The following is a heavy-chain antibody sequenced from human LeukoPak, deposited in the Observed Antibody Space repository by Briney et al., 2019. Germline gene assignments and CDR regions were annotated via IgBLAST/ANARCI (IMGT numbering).Heavy chain of an antibody. J-gene: IGHJ4*02. CDR2: IYTSGST. Sequence: SETLSLTCTVSGGSISSYYWSWIRQPAGKGLEWIGRIYTSGSTNYNPSLKSRVTMSVDTSKNQFSLKLSSVTAADTAVYYCVISSSFYTYDYWGQGTLVSVSS. V-gene: IGHV4-4*07. CDR3: VISSSFYTYDY. CDR1: GGSISSYY. D-gene: IGHD3-22*01.